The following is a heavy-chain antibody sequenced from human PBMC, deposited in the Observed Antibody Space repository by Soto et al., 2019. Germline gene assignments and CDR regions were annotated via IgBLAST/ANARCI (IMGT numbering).Heavy chain of an antibody. CDR3: ARDGEGY. Sequence: EVHLVESGGGLVQPGGSLRLSCAASGFIFSNYWMHWVPQVPGKGLVWVSRINTDGRETNYADSVKGRFTVSRDNAKNTQFLQMNSLRVEDTAVYYCARDGEGYWGQGTLVTVSS. J-gene: IGHJ4*02. CDR2: INTDGRET. V-gene: IGHV3-74*01. CDR1: GFIFSNYW. D-gene: IGHD2-21*01.